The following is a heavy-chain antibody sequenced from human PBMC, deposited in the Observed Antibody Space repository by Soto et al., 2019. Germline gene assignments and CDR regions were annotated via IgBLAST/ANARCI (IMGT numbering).Heavy chain of an antibody. CDR2: INAGNGNT. CDR3: ARSRIAVAGTVMHFDY. V-gene: IGHV1-3*01. CDR1: GYTFTSYA. D-gene: IGHD6-19*01. Sequence: ASVKVSCKASGYTFTSYAMHWVRQAPGQRLEWMGWINAGNGNTKYSQKFQGRVTITRDTSASTAYMELSSLRSEDTAVYYCARSRIAVAGTVMHFDYWGQGTLVTVSS. J-gene: IGHJ4*02.